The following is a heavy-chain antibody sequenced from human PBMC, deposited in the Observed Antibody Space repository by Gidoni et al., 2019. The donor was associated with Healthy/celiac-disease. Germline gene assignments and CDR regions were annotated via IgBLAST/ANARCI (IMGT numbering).Heavy chain of an antibody. CDR3: AHIGGHYDFWSGYFDAFDI. Sequence: QITLKESGPTLVKPTQTLTLTCTFSGFSLSTSGVGVGWIRQPPGKALEWLALIYWNDDKRYSPSLKSRLTITKDTSKNQVVLTMTNMDPVDTATYYCAHIGGHYDFWSGYFDAFDIWGQGTMVTVSS. J-gene: IGHJ3*02. V-gene: IGHV2-5*01. CDR1: GFSLSTSGVG. CDR2: IYWNDDK. D-gene: IGHD3-3*01.